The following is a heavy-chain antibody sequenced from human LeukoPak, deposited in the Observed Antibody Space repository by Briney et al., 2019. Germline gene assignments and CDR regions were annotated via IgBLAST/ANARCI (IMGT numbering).Heavy chain of an antibody. CDR2: MNPNSGNT. CDR1: GYTFTSYD. J-gene: IGHJ6*03. D-gene: IGHD3-3*01. V-gene: IGHV1-8*01. Sequence: ASVKVSCKASGYTFTSYDINWVRQATGQGHEWMGWMNPNSGNTGYAQKFQGRVTMTRDTSISTAYMELSSLRSEDTAVYYCARVRSSLYDFWSGYYGNYYYYYMDVWGKGTTVTVSS. CDR3: ARVRSSLYDFWSGYYGNYYYYYMDV.